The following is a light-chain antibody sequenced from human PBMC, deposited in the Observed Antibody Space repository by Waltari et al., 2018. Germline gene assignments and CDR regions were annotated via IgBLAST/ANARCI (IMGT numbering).Light chain of an antibody. V-gene: IGKV1-9*01. Sequence: DIQLTQSPSFLSASVGDRVTITCRASQGISSYLAWYQQKPGKAPKLLIYAASTLQSGVPSSFSGSVSGTEFTLTISSLQPEDFATYYCQQLNSYPYIFGQGTKLEIK. CDR3: QQLNSYPYI. CDR2: AAS. CDR1: QGISSY. J-gene: IGKJ2*01.